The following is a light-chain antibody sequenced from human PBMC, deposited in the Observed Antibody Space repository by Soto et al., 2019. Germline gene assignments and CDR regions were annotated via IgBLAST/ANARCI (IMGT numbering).Light chain of an antibody. Sequence: EIVLTQSPGTLSLSPGERATLSCRASQSVSSSYLAWYQQKPGQAPRLLIYGASSRATGIPDRFSGSGSGTDITLTISRLEPEDFAVYYCQQYGSSPLSTFGQGTKLEIK. CDR2: GAS. J-gene: IGKJ2*01. CDR3: QQYGSSPLST. V-gene: IGKV3-20*01. CDR1: QSVSSSY.